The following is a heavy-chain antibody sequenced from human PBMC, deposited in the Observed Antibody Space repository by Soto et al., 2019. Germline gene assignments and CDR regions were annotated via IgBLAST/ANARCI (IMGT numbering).Heavy chain of an antibody. Sequence: QVQLVQSGAEVKKPGTSVKVSCKTSGYTFIGYDINWVRQATGQGLEWMGWMNPNSGTAGYGQKFQGRVTMTRDTSITTAYMELGSLGSEDTAVYYCARVSRAIRFGAVIDYRFDYWGQGTLVTVSS. V-gene: IGHV1-8*01. CDR2: MNPNSGTA. CDR1: GYTFIGYD. CDR3: ARVSRAIRFGAVIDYRFDY. J-gene: IGHJ4*02. D-gene: IGHD3-16*02.